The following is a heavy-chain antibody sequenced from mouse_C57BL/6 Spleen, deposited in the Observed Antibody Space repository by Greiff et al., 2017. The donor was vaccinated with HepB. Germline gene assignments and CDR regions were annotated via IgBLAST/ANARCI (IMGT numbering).Heavy chain of an antibody. V-gene: IGHV1-15*01. CDR1: GYTFTDYE. D-gene: IGHD2-3*01. J-gene: IGHJ4*01. CDR3: TRDGYYAMDY. Sequence: QVQLQQSGAELVRPGASVTLSCKASGYTFTDYEMHWVKQTPVHGLEWIGAIDPETGGTAYNQKFKGKAILTADKSSSTAYMELRSLTSEDSAVYYGTRDGYYAMDYWGQGTSVTVSS. CDR2: IDPETGGT.